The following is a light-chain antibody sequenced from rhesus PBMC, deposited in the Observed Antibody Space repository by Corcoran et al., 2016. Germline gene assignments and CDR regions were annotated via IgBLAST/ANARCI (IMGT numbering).Light chain of an antibody. V-gene: IGKV1-22*01. Sequence: DIQMTQSPSSLSASVGDTVTITCRASQSISSWLDWYQKKPGKAPKLLIYTASSLQSGVPTRFSGSGSGTDFTRTISSLQPEDLATYDCLQYSRSPLTFGGGTKVELK. CDR3: LQYSRSPLT. J-gene: IGKJ4*01. CDR2: TAS. CDR1: QSISSW.